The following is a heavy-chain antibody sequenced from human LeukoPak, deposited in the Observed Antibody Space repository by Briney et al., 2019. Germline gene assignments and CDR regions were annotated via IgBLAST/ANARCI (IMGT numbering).Heavy chain of an antibody. V-gene: IGHV4-38-2*01. J-gene: IGHJ3*01. D-gene: IGHD4-17*01. Sequence: PSETLSLTCAVSSLSISNVYYWGCIRQPPGKGREWIGSIYHNGNTFYNPSLKSRITISVDTSKNQFSLKLSSVTAADTALYYCARHTVPQNANGAFDVWGQGTLVTVSA. CDR1: SLSISNVYY. CDR2: IYHNGNT. CDR3: ARHTVPQNANGAFDV.